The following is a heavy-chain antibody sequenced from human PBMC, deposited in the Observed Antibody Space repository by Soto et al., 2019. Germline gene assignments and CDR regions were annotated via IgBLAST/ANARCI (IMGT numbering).Heavy chain of an antibody. CDR2: IDPSDSNT. V-gene: IGHV5-10-1*01. J-gene: IGHJ5*02. D-gene: IGHD2-2*01. CDR3: ARQDSDSTSWIWLDP. Sequence: GESLKISLKGSGYSFTSYWITWVRQMPGKGLEWMGRIDPSDSNTKYSPSFQGHVTFSADKSISTAYLQWSSLKASDTAMYYCARQDSDSTSWIWLDPWGQGTLVTAP. CDR1: GYSFTSYW.